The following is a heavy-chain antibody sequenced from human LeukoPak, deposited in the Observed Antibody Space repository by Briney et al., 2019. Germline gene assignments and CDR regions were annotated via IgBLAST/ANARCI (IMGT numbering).Heavy chain of an antibody. D-gene: IGHD3-16*01. CDR1: GYIFTNYW. V-gene: IGHV5-51*01. J-gene: IGHJ4*02. Sequence: GESLKISCKASGYIFTNYWIGWVRQMPEKGLEWMGILYPGDSETRYSPSFQGQVTISADMSISTAYLQWSGLKASDTAMYYCARLSPWGKSNPLYYFDYWGQGTLVTVSS. CDR3: ARLSPWGKSNPLYYFDY. CDR2: LYPGDSET.